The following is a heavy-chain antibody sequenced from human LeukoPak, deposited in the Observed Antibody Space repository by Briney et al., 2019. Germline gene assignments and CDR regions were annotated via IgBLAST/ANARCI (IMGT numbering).Heavy chain of an antibody. CDR2: IRKKGYGETT. Sequence: GGSLRLSCAASGFTFGDDAWSWFRQAPGKGLEWICFIRKKGYGETTDYAASVRGRFTISRDDAKSIAYLQMNSLKTEDTALYYCSRGLHDYGDSNYYFDQWGRGTLVTVSS. D-gene: IGHD4-17*01. CDR3: SRGLHDYGDSNYYFDQ. V-gene: IGHV3-49*03. CDR1: GFTFGDDA. J-gene: IGHJ4*02.